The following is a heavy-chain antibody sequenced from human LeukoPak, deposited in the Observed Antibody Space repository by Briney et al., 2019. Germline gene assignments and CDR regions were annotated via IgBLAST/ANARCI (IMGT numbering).Heavy chain of an antibody. CDR1: GDSVSSDRAA. CDR2: TYYRSKWFD. D-gene: IGHD5/OR15-5a*01. V-gene: IGHV6-1*01. CDR3: ARTTVYDGSKYYGLDV. J-gene: IGHJ6*02. Sequence: SQTLSLTCAISGDSVSSDRAAWNWIRQSPSRGLEWLGRTYYRSKWFDEYAVSVKSRITIMPDTSRNQFSLHLNSVTPEDTAVYFCARTTVYDGSKYYGLDVWGQGTTVTVSS.